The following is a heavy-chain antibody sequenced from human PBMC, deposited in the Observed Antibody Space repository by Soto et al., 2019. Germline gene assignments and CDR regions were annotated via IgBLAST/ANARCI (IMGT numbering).Heavy chain of an antibody. V-gene: IGHV3-72*01. D-gene: IGHD3-22*01. J-gene: IGHJ4*02. Sequence: GGSLRLSCGGSGFTLSDHYIDWVRQAPGKGLEWVGRSRDKPQGYSTAYAASVKGRFTTSRDESKNSAYLQMNSLKTEDTAVYYCVRAKYFSDSSGYTRCLDYWGQGTLVTVYS. CDR2: SRDKPQGYST. CDR3: VRAKYFSDSSGYTRCLDY. CDR1: GFTLSDHY.